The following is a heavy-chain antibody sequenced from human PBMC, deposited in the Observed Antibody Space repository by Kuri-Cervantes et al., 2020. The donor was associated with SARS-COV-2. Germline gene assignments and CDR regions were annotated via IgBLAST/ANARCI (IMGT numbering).Heavy chain of an antibody. Sequence: GSLALTCTVSGGSISSYYWSWIRQPPGKGLEWIGYIYYSGSTNYNPSLKSRVTISVDTSKNQFSLKLSPVTAADTAVYYCAREGLMGTMDDWGQGTLVTVSS. CDR3: AREGLMGTMDD. V-gene: IGHV4-59*12. CDR1: GGSISSYY. CDR2: IYYSGST. J-gene: IGHJ4*02. D-gene: IGHD2-8*01.